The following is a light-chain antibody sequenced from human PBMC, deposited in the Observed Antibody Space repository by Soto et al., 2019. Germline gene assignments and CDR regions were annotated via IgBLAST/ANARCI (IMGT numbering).Light chain of an antibody. V-gene: IGLV2-14*01. J-gene: IGLJ1*01. CDR3: SSFTSAYTFV. Sequence: QSALTQPASVSGSPGQSIAISCTGTSSDVGAYNYISWYQQHPGRAPKLILSEVVNRPSGVSDRFSGSKSGNTASLTISGLQTEDVADYYCSSFTSAYTFVFGTGTKLTVL. CDR2: EVV. CDR1: SSDVGAYNY.